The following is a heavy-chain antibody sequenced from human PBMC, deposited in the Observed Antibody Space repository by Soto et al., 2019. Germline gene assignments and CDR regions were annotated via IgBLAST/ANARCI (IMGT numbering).Heavy chain of an antibody. CDR1: GGSISSGNFY. Sequence: PSETLSLTCTVSGGSISSGNFYWSWIRQPPGKGLEWIGYIYDSGRTYYNPSLKSRVTVSVDTSKNQFSLRLSSVTAADTAVYYCARGPTMTTDYWGQGTLVT. CDR2: IYDSGRT. J-gene: IGHJ4*02. V-gene: IGHV4-30-4*01. D-gene: IGHD4-17*01. CDR3: ARGPTMTTDY.